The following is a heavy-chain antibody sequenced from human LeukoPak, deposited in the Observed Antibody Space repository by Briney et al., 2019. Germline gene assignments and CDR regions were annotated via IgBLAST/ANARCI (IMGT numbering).Heavy chain of an antibody. CDR3: ARLYTARLDY. D-gene: IGHD5-18*01. Sequence: TSETLSLTCTVSGGSISSYYWSWIRQPPGKGLEWIGYIYYSGSTNYNPSLKSRVTISVDTSKNQLSLKLSSVTAADTAVYYCARLYTARLDYWGQGTLVTVSS. CDR2: IYYSGST. J-gene: IGHJ4*02. CDR1: GGSISSYY. V-gene: IGHV4-59*08.